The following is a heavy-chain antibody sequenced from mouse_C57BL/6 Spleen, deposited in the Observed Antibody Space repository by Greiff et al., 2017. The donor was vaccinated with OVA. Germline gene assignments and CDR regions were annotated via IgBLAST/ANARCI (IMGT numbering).Heavy chain of an antibody. CDR3: ARDHWDDWYFDV. J-gene: IGHJ1*03. CDR2: ISDGGSYT. CDR1: GFTFSSYA. D-gene: IGHD4-1*01. V-gene: IGHV5-4*01. Sequence: EVKVVESGGGLVKPGGSLKLSCAASGFTFSSYAMSWVRQTPEKRLEWVATISDGGSYTYYPDNVKGRFTISRDNAKNNLYLQMSHLKSEDTAMYYCARDHWDDWYFDVWGTGTTVTVSS.